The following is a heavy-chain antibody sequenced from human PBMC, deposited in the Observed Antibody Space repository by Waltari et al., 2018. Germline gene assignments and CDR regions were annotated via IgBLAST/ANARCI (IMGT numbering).Heavy chain of an antibody. J-gene: IGHJ5*02. CDR2: IIPNSGGT. Sequence: QVQLVQSGAEVKKPGSSVQVSCKASGGTFSSYAISWVRQAPGQGLEWMGGIIPNSGGTNYAQKFQGRVTMTRDTSISTAYMELSRLRSDDTAVYYCAREGVSYYGSGSYNLWGQGTLVTVSS. CDR1: GGTFSSYA. CDR3: AREGVSYYGSGSYNL. D-gene: IGHD3-10*01. V-gene: IGHV1-2*02.